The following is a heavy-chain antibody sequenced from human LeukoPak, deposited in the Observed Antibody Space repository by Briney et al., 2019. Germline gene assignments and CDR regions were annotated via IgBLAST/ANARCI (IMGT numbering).Heavy chain of an antibody. J-gene: IGHJ3*02. D-gene: IGHD6-13*01. CDR2: IYSGSNT. Sequence: GGSLRLSCAASGFTVSSNSMTWVRQATGKGLEWVSVIYSGSNTYYADSVKGRFTISRDNSKNTLYLQMNSLRAEDTAVYYCARYAAATGQDAFDIWGQGTMVTVSS. V-gene: IGHV3-53*01. CDR1: GFTVSSNS. CDR3: ARYAAATGQDAFDI.